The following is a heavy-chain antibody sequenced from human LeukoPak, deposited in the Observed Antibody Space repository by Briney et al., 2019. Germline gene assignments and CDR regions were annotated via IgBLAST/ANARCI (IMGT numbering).Heavy chain of an antibody. J-gene: IGHJ5*02. D-gene: IGHD4-17*01. CDR1: GGSISSYY. V-gene: IGHV4-4*07. Sequence: SETLSLTCTVSGGSISSYYWSWIRQPAGKGLEWIGRIYTSGSTNYNPSLKSRVTISVDTSKNQFSLKLPSVTAADAAVYYCARGTTTVTTANWFDPWGQGTLVAVSS. CDR3: ARGTTTVTTANWFDP. CDR2: IYTSGST.